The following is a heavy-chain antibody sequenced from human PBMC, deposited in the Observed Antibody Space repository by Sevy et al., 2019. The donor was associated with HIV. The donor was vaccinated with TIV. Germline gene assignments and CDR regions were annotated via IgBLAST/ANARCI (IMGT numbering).Heavy chain of an antibody. CDR3: ARDEFEVDTAMVLYNGFDP. CDR1: GFTFSSYW. V-gene: IGHV3-7*01. D-gene: IGHD5-18*01. Sequence: GGSLRLSCAASGFTFSSYWMSWVRQAPGKGLEWVANIKQDGSEKYYVDSVKGRFTISRDNAKNSLYLQLNSLRAEDTAVYYCARDEFEVDTAMVLYNGFDPWGQGTLVTVSS. J-gene: IGHJ5*02. CDR2: IKQDGSEK.